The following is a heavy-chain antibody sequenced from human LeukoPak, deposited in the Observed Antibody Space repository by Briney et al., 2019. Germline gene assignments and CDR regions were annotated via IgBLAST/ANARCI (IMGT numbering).Heavy chain of an antibody. CDR2: ISSSSDSI. Sequence: GGSLRLSCAASGFAFSNYGMNWVRQAPGKRLEWVSYISSSSDSIYYADSVKGRFTISRDNAENSLYLQMNSLRDEDTAVYYCARAMRSGYDYWGQGTLVTVSS. D-gene: IGHD5-12*01. CDR3: ARAMRSGYDY. J-gene: IGHJ4*02. CDR1: GFAFSNYG. V-gene: IGHV3-48*02.